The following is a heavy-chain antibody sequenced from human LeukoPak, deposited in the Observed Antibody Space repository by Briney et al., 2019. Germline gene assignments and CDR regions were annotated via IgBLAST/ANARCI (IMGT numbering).Heavy chain of an antibody. J-gene: IGHJ4*02. V-gene: IGHV3-48*01. D-gene: IGHD2-15*01. CDR3: AKAPVTSCRGAFCYPFDY. CDR2: ISRSSSTI. CDR1: GFTFSSYS. Sequence: GGSLRLSCAASGFTFSSYSMNWVRQAPGKGLEWVSYISRSSSTIYYAASVRGRFTISRDTSRSTLYLQMNSLRAEDAAVYYCAKAPVTSCRGAFCYPFDYWGQGTLVTVSS.